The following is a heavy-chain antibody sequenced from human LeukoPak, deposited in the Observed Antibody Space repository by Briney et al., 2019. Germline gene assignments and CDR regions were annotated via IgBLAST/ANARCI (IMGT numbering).Heavy chain of an antibody. V-gene: IGHV3-23*01. Sequence: GGSLRLSCAASGFTFSSYAMSWVRPAPGKGLEWVSAISGSGGSTYYADSVKGRFTISRDNSKNTLYLQMNSLRAEDTAVYYCAKDPRPRYYDSSGYPYWGQGTLVTVSS. J-gene: IGHJ4*02. CDR2: ISGSGGST. CDR1: GFTFSSYA. CDR3: AKDPRPRYYDSSGYPY. D-gene: IGHD3-22*01.